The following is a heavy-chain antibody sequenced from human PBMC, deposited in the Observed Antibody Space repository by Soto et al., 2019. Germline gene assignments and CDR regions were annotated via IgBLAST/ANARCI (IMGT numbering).Heavy chain of an antibody. V-gene: IGHV4-31*03. CDR2: IYYSGST. J-gene: IGHJ5*02. CDR1: GGSISSGGYY. D-gene: IGHD3-10*01. Sequence: PSETLSLTCTVSGGSISSGGYYWSWIRQHPGKGLEWIGYIYYSGSTYYNPSLKSRVTISVDTSKNQFSLKLSSVTAADTAVYYCARGYLSASEEALWFGELLYCWFDPWGQGTLVTVSS. CDR3: ARGYLSASEEALWFGELLYCWFDP.